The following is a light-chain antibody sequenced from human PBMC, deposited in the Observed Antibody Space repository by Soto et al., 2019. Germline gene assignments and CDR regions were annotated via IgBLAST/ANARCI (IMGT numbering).Light chain of an antibody. CDR3: NSYTSSYTLV. CDR1: SSDVGGYNY. Sequence: QSVLTQPASVSGSPGQSITISCTGTSSDVGGYNYVSWYQQHPGKAPKLVIYEVSNRPSWVSNRFSGSKSGNTASLTISGLQPEDEADYYCNSYTSSYTLVFGGGTKLTVL. J-gene: IGLJ2*01. V-gene: IGLV2-14*01. CDR2: EVS.